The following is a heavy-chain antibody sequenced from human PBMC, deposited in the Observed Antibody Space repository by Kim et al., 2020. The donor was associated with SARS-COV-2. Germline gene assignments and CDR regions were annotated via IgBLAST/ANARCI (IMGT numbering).Heavy chain of an antibody. CDR1: GGSFSGYY. D-gene: IGHD3-3*01. V-gene: IGHV4-34*01. Sequence: SETLSLTCAVYGGSFSGYYWSWIRQPPGKGLEWIGEINHSGSTNYNPSLKSRVTISVDTSKNQFSLKLSSVTAADTAVYYCARGRLTTIRFLEWFHPFLDYWGQGTLVTVSS. J-gene: IGHJ4*02. CDR3: ARGRLTTIRFLEWFHPFLDY. CDR2: INHSGST.